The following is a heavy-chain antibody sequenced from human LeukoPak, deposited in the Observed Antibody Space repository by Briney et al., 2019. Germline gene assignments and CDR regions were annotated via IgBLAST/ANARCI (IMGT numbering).Heavy chain of an antibody. CDR1: GYTFTSYG. D-gene: IGHD3-22*01. Sequence: GASVKVSCKASGYTFTSYGISWVRQAPGQGLEWMGWISAYNGNTNYAQKLQGRVTMTTDISTSTAYMELRSLRSDDTAVYYCARVNGYYDSSGYLDYWGQGTLVTVSS. J-gene: IGHJ4*02. CDR2: ISAYNGNT. V-gene: IGHV1-18*01. CDR3: ARVNGYYDSSGYLDY.